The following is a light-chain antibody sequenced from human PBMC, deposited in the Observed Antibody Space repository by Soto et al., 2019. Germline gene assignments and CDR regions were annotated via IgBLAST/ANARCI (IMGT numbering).Light chain of an antibody. J-gene: IGKJ1*01. CDR2: GAS. CDR3: QQYNNWPLT. Sequence: EIVMTQSPATLSVSPGERATLSCRASQSVSSNLAWYQQKPGQAPRLLIYGASTRATGIPARFSGSGSGTEFPLTLSRPPAEDFAVYYCQQYNNWPLTFGQGTKVEIK. V-gene: IGKV3-15*01. CDR1: QSVSSN.